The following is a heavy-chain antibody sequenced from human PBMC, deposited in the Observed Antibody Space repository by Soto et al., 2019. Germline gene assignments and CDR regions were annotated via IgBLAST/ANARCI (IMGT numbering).Heavy chain of an antibody. V-gene: IGHV3-21*01. CDR3: ARDRYCSSTSCSDAFDI. Sequence: GGSLRLSCAASGFTFSSYSMNWVRQAPGKGLEWVSSISSSSSYIYYADSVKGRFTISRDNAKNSLYLQMNSLRAEDTAVYYCARDRYCSSTSCSDAFDIWGQGTMVTVSS. D-gene: IGHD2-2*01. CDR1: GFTFSSYS. CDR2: ISSSSSYI. J-gene: IGHJ3*02.